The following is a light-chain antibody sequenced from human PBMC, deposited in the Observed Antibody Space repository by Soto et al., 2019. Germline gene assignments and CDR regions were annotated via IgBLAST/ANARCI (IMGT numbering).Light chain of an antibody. CDR1: QSVSSSY. CDR3: QQYGSSPLT. CDR2: GAS. J-gene: IGKJ4*01. Sequence: SPGTLSLSPGERATLSCRASQSVSSSYLAWYQQKPGQAPRLLIYGASTRATGIPDRFSGSGSGTDFTLTISRLESEDFAVYYCQQYGSSPLTFGGGTKVDIK. V-gene: IGKV3-20*01.